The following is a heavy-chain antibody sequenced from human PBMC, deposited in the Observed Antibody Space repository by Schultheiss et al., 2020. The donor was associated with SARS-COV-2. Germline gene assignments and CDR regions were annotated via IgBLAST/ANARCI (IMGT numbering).Heavy chain of an antibody. V-gene: IGHV4-61*02. J-gene: IGHJ4*02. CDR3: ARDGGTNGVRY. D-gene: IGHD2-8*01. CDR2: IYTSGST. CDR1: GGSISSSSYY. Sequence: SETLSLTCTVSGGSISSSSYYWGWIRQPAGKGLEWIGRIYTSGSTNYNPSLKSRVTMSVDTSKNQFSLKLSSVTAADTAVYYCARDGGTNGVRYWGQGTLVTVSS.